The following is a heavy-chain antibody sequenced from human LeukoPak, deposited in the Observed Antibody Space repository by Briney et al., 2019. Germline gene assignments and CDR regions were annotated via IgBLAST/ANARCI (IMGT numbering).Heavy chain of an antibody. D-gene: IGHD3-3*01. V-gene: IGHV3-21*01. CDR2: ISSSSSYI. CDR1: GFTFSSYS. J-gene: IGHJ4*02. CDR3: ARVTRTGTIFGVASFDY. Sequence: KPGGSLRLSCAASGFTFSSYSMNWVRQAPGKGLEWVSSISSSSSYIYYADSVKGRFTISRDNAKNSLYLQMNSLRAEDTAVYYCARVTRTGTIFGVASFDYWGQGTLVTVSS.